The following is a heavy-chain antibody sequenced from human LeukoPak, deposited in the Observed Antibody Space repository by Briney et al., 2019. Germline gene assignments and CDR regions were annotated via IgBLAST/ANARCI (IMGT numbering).Heavy chain of an antibody. Sequence: PGGSLRLSCAASGFTFSSYSMNWVRQAPGKGLEWVSSISNSGSYIYYADSVKGRFTFSRDNAKNSLYLQMNSLRAEDTALYYCAKDQSYYDSSGPYGYWGQGTLVTVSS. D-gene: IGHD3-22*01. CDR1: GFTFSSYS. CDR3: AKDQSYYDSSGPYGY. J-gene: IGHJ4*02. V-gene: IGHV3-21*04. CDR2: ISNSGSYI.